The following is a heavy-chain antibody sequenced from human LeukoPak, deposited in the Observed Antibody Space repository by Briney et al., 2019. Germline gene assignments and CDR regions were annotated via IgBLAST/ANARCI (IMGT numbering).Heavy chain of an antibody. J-gene: IGHJ3*02. D-gene: IGHD3-10*01. CDR1: GGSISSGEYY. CDR2: IYYSGST. Sequence: PSQTLSLTCTVSGGSISSGEYYWSWIRQPPGKGLEWIGNIYYSGSTYYNPSLKSRVTISVDTSKNQFSLKLSSVTAADTAVYCCARDLQVRSRALDIWGPGTMVTVSS. V-gene: IGHV4-30-4*01. CDR3: ARDLQVRSRALDI.